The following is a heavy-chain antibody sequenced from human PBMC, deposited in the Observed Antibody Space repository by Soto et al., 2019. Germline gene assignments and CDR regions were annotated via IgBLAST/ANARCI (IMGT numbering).Heavy chain of an antibody. CDR3: AREGVSPRTFDY. CDR2: IYPSDSDS. Sequence: XESLKISWKSSGYNFAGYWVALVVQVPGKGLELMRIIYPSDSDSRYMPSFQGQVTISAYKSISSAYLQWSSLRASDTAMYYCAREGVSPRTFDYWGQGTPVIVSS. V-gene: IGHV5-51*01. J-gene: IGHJ4*02. D-gene: IGHD3-3*01. CDR1: GYNFAGYW.